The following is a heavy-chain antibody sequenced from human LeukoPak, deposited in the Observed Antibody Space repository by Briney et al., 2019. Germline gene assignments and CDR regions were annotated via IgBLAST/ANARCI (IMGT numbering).Heavy chain of an antibody. CDR3: ARNIVVVPAATKRGTYGMDV. V-gene: IGHV1-8*01. D-gene: IGHD2-2*01. CDR1: GYTFTSYD. CDR2: MNPNSGNT. J-gene: IGHJ6*02. Sequence: ASVKVSCKASGYTFTSYDINWVRQATGQGLEWMGWMNPNSGNTGYAQKFQGRVTMTRSTSISTAYMELSSLRSEDTAVYYCARNIVVVPAATKRGTYGMDVWGQGTTVTASS.